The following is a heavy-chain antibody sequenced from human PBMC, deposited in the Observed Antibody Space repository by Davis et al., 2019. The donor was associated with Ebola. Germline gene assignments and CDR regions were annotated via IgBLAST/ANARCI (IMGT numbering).Heavy chain of an antibody. V-gene: IGHV3-48*02. CDR1: GFTFSSYS. CDR2: ISSSSSTI. Sequence: GESLKISCEVSGFTFSSYSMNWVRQAPGKGLEWVSYISSSSSTIYYADSVKGRFTISRDNAKNSLYLQMNSLRDEDTAVYYCARVMSYYDSSGTDYWGQGTLVTVSS. D-gene: IGHD3-22*01. CDR3: ARVMSYYDSSGTDY. J-gene: IGHJ4*02.